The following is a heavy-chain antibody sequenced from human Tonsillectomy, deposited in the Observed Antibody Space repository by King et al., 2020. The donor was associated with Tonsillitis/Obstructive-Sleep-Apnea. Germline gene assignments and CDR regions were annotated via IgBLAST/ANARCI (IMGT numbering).Heavy chain of an antibody. CDR1: GFSLFTSGVG. CDR3: ALLYNSGFDF. CDR2: IYWDDDK. V-gene: IGHV2-5*02. D-gene: IGHD6-19*01. Sequence: ITLKESGPSLVKPTQTITLTCTFSGFSLFTSGVGVGWIRQPPGKALEWLALIYWDDDKRYSPSLKSRLTITKDTSKNQVVLTMTNMDPVDTATFFCALLYNSGFDFWGQGTLVTVSS. J-gene: IGHJ4*02.